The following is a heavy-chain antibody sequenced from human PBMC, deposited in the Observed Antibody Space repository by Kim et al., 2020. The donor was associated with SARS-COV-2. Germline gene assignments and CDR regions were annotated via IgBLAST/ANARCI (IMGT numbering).Heavy chain of an antibody. CDR2: MNPNSGNT. J-gene: IGHJ6*02. V-gene: IGHV1-8*01. Sequence: ASVKVSCKASGYTFTSYDINWVRQATGQGLEWMGWMNPNSGNTGYAQKFQGRVTMTRNTSISTAYMELSSLRSEDTAVYYCARGGRLSGYDYWYYGMDVWGQGTTVTVSS. CDR3: ARGGRLSGYDYWYYGMDV. CDR1: GYTFTSYD. D-gene: IGHD5-12*01.